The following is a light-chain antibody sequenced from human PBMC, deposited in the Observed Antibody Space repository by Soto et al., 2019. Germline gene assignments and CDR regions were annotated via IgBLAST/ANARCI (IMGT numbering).Light chain of an antibody. V-gene: IGKV1-5*01. J-gene: IGKJ1*01. CDR3: QHYYGFSRT. CDR1: QGIVRW. Sequence: DIQMTQSPSTLSASVGDKVTITCRASQGIVRWLAWYQQKPGKAPKLLIYDASSLESGVPSRFSGSGAGTEFTLTINSLQPGDFATYYCQHYYGFSRTFGQGTKVDIK. CDR2: DAS.